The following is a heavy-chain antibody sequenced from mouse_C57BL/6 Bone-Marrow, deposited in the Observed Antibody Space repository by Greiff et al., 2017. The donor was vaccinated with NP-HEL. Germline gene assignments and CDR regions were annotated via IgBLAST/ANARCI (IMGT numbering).Heavy chain of an antibody. V-gene: IGHV1-53*01. J-gene: IGHJ1*03. CDR3: ARQGILITTVVESDWYFEV. D-gene: IGHD1-1*01. CDR1: GYTFTSYW. Sequence: QVQLQQPGTELVKPGASVKLSCKASGYTFTSYWMHWVKQRPGQGLEWIGNINPSNGGTNYNEKFKSKATLTVDNSSSTAYMQLSSLTSEDSAVYYCARQGILITTVVESDWYFEVWGTGTTVTVSS. CDR2: INPSNGGT.